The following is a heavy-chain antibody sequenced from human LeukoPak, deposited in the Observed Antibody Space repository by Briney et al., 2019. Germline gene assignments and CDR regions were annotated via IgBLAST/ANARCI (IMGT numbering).Heavy chain of an antibody. CDR1: GGSISSYY. D-gene: IGHD2-8*01. CDR2: IYTSGST. V-gene: IGHV4-4*07. CDR3: ARCPPNGGWSYSYYYYMDA. J-gene: IGHJ6*03. Sequence: SETLSLTCTVSGGSISSYYWSWIRQPAGKGLEWIGRIYTSGSTNYNPSLKSRVTMSVDTSKNQFSLKLSSVTAADTAVYYCARCPPNGGWSYSYYYYMDAWGKENTLPVSS.